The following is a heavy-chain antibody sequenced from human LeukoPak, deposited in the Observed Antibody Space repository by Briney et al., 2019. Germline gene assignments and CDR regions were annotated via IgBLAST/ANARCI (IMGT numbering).Heavy chain of an antibody. V-gene: IGHV3-30*02. J-gene: IGHJ4*02. D-gene: IGHD5-12*01. CDR3: AKESDSGYHSEGPKN. CDR1: GFSVHNFA. Sequence: GRSLRLSCVASGFSVHNFAMHWVRQAPGKGLEWVAFVRNDGSNEYYVGSVKGRFTISRDKSKNTLYLQMNSLRAEDTAVYSCAKESDSGYHSEGPKNWGLGTLVTVSS. CDR2: VRNDGSNE.